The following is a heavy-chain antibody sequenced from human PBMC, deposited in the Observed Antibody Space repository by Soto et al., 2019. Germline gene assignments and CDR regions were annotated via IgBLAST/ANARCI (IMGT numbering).Heavy chain of an antibody. D-gene: IGHD3-22*01. J-gene: IGHJ4*02. CDR3: AKSRAIYYDSSGSGGNFDY. CDR1: GGSISSHF. CDR2: IYHSGTT. Sequence: PSETLPLTCAVSGGSISSHFWTWIRQPPGKGLEWIGYIYHSGTTNYNPSLKSRLTISIEKSKNQFSLKLSSVTAADTAVYFCAKSRAIYYDSSGSGGNFDYWGQGTLVTVSS. V-gene: IGHV4-59*11.